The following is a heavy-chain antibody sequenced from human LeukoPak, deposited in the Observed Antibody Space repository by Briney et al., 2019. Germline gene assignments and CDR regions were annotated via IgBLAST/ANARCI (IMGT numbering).Heavy chain of an antibody. D-gene: IGHD6-19*01. CDR2: INWNGGST. J-gene: IGHJ4*02. CDR3: ARVRGKQWMLFDY. V-gene: IGHV3-20*04. CDR1: GFTFDDYG. Sequence: GGSLRLSCAASGFTFDDYGMSWVRQAPGKVLEWVSGINWNGGSTGYADSVKGRFTISRDNAKNSLYLQMNSPRAEDTALYYCARVRGKQWMLFDYWGQGTLVTVSS.